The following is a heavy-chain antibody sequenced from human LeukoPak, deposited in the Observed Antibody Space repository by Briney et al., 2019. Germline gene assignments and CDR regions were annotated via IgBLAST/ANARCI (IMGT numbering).Heavy chain of an antibody. CDR1: GYTFTSYD. CDR2: MNPNSGNT. J-gene: IGHJ5*02. Sequence: ASVKVSCKASGYTFTSYDINWVRQATGQGLEWMGWMNPNSGNTGYAQKFQGRVTMTRNTSISTAYMELSSLRSEDTALYYCARDIAGATKGGWFATWGQGTPVTVSS. V-gene: IGHV1-8*01. D-gene: IGHD1-26*01. CDR3: ARDIAGATKGGWFAT.